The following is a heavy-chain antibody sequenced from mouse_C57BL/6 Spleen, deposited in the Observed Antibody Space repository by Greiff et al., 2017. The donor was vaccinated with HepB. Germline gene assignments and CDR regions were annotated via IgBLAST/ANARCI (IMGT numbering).Heavy chain of an antibody. CDR3: TRGGSPAWFAY. J-gene: IGHJ3*01. CDR1: GFNIKDDY. CDR2: IDPENGDT. D-gene: IGHD1-1*02. Sequence: EVQLQQSGAELVRPGASVKLSCTASGFNIKDDYMHWVKQRPEQGLEWIGWIDPENGDTEYASKFQGKATITADTSSNTAYLQLSSLTSEDTAVYYCTRGGSPAWFAYWGQGTLVTVSA. V-gene: IGHV14-4*01.